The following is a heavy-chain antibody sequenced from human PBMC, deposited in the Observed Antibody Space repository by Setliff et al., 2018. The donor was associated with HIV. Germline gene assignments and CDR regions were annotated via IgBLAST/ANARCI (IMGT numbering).Heavy chain of an antibody. CDR3: ALPYCSGGNCWSSASLPPAGWFDP. J-gene: IGHJ5*02. D-gene: IGHD2-15*01. Sequence: SVKVSCKASGGTFSSYVISWVRQAPGQGPEWMGGIIPMYGVTNYAQKFQGRVTITTDESTSTAYMELSSPRSEDTAVYYCALPYCSGGNCWSSASLPPAGWFDPWGQGTLVTVSS. CDR2: IIPMYGVT. V-gene: IGHV1-69*05. CDR1: GGTFSSYV.